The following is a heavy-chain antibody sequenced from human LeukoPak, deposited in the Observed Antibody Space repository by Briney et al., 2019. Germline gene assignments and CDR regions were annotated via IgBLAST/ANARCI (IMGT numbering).Heavy chain of an antibody. CDR2: INWNGGST. Sequence: GGSLRLSCAASGFTFDDYGMSWVRHAPGKGLEWVSGINWNGGSTGYADSVKGRFTISRDNAKNSLSLQMNSLRAEDTALYYCARVQGYCSSTSCYFDYWGQGTLVTVSS. CDR1: GFTFDDYG. D-gene: IGHD2-2*01. V-gene: IGHV3-20*04. J-gene: IGHJ4*02. CDR3: ARVQGYCSSTSCYFDY.